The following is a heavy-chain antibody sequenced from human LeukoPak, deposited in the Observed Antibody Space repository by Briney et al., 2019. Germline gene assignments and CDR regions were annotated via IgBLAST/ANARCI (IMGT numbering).Heavy chain of an antibody. CDR2: ISTSSNTI. CDR3: ARGNPGGEYY. Sequence: GGSLRLSCAASGFTFSSSSMNWVRQAPGKGLEWISYISTSSNTIYYADSVKGRFTISRDNAKNSVYLQMNSLRAEDTAVYYCARGNPGGEYYWGQGTLVTVSS. D-gene: IGHD1-14*01. CDR1: GFTFSSSS. J-gene: IGHJ4*02. V-gene: IGHV3-48*01.